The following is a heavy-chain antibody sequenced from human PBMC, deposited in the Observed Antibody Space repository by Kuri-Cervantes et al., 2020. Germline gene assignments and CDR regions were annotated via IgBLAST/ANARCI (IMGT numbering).Heavy chain of an antibody. Sequence: ASVKVSCKASGYTFTDYYMHWVRQAPGQGLEWMGCINPNSGDTNYAQKFQGRVTLTRDTSITTAHMELSSLRSDDTAVYFCAKENHYFDLWGRGTLVTVSS. V-gene: IGHV1-2*02. CDR2: INPNSGDT. CDR3: AKENHYFDL. CDR1: GYTFTDYY. J-gene: IGHJ2*01.